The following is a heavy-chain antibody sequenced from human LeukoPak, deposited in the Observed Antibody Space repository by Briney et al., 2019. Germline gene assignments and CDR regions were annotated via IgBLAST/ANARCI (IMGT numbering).Heavy chain of an antibody. CDR3: VCDRLGFGY. Sequence: TGGSLRLSCAASGFTFSSYSMNWVRQAPGKGLEWVSSISSSSSYIYYADSVKGRFTLSRDNSKNSLYLKMNSLRAEDTAVYYCVCDRLGFGYWGQGTLVTVSS. V-gene: IGHV3-21*01. J-gene: IGHJ4*02. CDR2: ISSSSSYI. CDR1: GFTFSSYS. D-gene: IGHD2-8*01.